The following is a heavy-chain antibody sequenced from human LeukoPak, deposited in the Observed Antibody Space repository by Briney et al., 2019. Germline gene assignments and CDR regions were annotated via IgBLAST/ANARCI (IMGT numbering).Heavy chain of an antibody. V-gene: IGHV3-23*01. CDR2: ISGGGGNI. J-gene: IGHJ4*02. CDR1: GFTFSTSA. Sequence: GGSLRLSCAASGFTFSTSAMNWVRQAPGKGLQWVSLISGGGGNIYYSDSVKGRFTISRDNSDKTLYLQMNSLRAEDTAVYYCTRAQAVFGGPLDYWGQGTLVTVSS. D-gene: IGHD3-3*01. CDR3: TRAQAVFGGPLDY.